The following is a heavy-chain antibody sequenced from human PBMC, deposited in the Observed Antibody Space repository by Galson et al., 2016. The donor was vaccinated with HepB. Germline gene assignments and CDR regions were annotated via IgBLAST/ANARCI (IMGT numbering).Heavy chain of an antibody. V-gene: IGHV3-21*01. D-gene: IGHD6-19*01. CDR1: GFTFSGYS. J-gene: IGHJ4*02. Sequence: SLRLSCAASGFTFSGYSMIWVRHAPGKGLAWVSSITSSSSYIYYADSLKGRFTISRDNAKNSLYLQMTSRRAEDTAVYYCARGGPSPVAHFDYWGQGTLVTVSS. CDR3: ARGGPSPVAHFDY. CDR2: ITSSSSYI.